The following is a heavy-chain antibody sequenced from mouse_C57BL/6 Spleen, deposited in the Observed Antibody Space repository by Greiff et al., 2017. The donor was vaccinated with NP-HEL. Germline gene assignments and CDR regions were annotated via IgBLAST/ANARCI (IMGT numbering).Heavy chain of an antibody. J-gene: IGHJ3*01. CDR2: IHPSDSDP. CDR1: GYTFPSYW. CDR3: EIVTTY. D-gene: IGHD2-1*01. V-gene: IGHV1-74*01. Sequence: VKLQQPGAELVKPGASVKLSCKASGYTFPSYWMHWVKQRPGQGLEWIGRIHPSDSDPNYNEKFKGKATLTVHKSSSTAYMQLSSLTSEGAAVYCCEIVTTYWGKGTLVTVSA.